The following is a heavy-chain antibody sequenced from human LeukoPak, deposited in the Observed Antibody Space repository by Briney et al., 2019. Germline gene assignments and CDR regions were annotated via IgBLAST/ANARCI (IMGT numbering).Heavy chain of an antibody. CDR2: IYSGGST. J-gene: IGHJ4*02. CDR1: GFTVSSNY. V-gene: IGHV3-66*01. CDR3: AALSTMVVVPAAIPGSSGWYGDFAY. Sequence: PGGSLRLSCAASGFTVSSNYMSWVRQAPGKGLEWVSVIYSGGSTYYADSVKGRFTISRDHSKNTLYLQMNSLRAEDAAVYYCAALSTMVVVPAAIPGSSGWYGDFAYWGQGTLVPVSS. D-gene: IGHD2-2*02.